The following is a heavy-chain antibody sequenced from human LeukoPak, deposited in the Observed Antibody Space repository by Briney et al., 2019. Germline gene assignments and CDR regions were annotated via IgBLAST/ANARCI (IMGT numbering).Heavy chain of an antibody. CDR1: GFTFDDYA. CDR3: AKDVFPHYYDSSGLDY. V-gene: IGHV3-9*03. CDR2: ISWNSGSI. D-gene: IGHD3-22*01. Sequence: GGSLRLSCAASGFTFDDYAMHWVRQAPGKGLEWVSGISWNSGSIGYADSVKGRFTISRDNAKNSLYLQMNSLRAEDMALYYCAKDVFPHYYDSSGLDYWGQGTLVTVSS. J-gene: IGHJ4*02.